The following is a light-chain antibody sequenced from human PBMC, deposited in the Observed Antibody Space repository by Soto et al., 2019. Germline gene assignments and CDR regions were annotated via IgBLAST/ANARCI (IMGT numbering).Light chain of an antibody. V-gene: IGKV1-39*01. CDR3: QQSYRFPKT. CDR2: AAS. J-gene: IGKJ1*01. Sequence: DVRMTQSPSSLSASVGDSLTLTCRASQTVTSYLNWYQQKPVKAPKLLIYAASTLQSGVPSRFSGSGSGTDFTITIISLQPEDFATYYCQQSYRFPKTFGRGTKVEVK. CDR1: QTVTSY.